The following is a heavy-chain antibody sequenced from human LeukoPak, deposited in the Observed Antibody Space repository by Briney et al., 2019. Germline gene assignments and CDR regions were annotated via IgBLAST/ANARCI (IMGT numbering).Heavy chain of an antibody. Sequence: ASEKVSCKASGYTFTSYGISWVRQAPGQGLEWMGWISAYNGNTNYAQKLQGRVTMTTDTSTSTAYMELRSLRSDDTAVYYCARVLEWELLIPKKTEFDYWGQGTLVTVSS. CDR3: ARVLEWELLIPKKTEFDY. D-gene: IGHD1-26*01. CDR2: ISAYNGNT. CDR1: GYTFTSYG. J-gene: IGHJ4*02. V-gene: IGHV1-18*01.